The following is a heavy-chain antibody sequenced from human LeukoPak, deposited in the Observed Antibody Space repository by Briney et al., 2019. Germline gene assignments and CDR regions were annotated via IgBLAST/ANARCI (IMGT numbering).Heavy chain of an antibody. V-gene: IGHV4-59*08. J-gene: IGHJ2*01. CDR2: IYYSGST. D-gene: IGHD4-17*01. CDR3: ARHLYGDNAHWYFEL. Sequence: SETLSLTCTVSGGSISNYYWSWIRQPPGKGLEWIGYIYYSGSTSYNPSLKSRVTISVDTSKNQFSLKLSSVTAADTAVYYCARHLYGDNAHWYFELWGRGTLVTVSS. CDR1: GGSISNYY.